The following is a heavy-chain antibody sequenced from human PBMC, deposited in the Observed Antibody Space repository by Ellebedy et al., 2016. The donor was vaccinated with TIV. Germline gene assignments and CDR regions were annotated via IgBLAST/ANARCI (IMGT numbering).Heavy chain of an antibody. Sequence: GGSLRLSCAVSGFNVRTSYVTWVRQAPGKGLEWVSLTYSDGNTHYAESVKGRFSVSRDTSKNTLYLQMNSLRGEDTALYYCARDYYDFWTGLDSSDVWGQGTIVTVSS. V-gene: IGHV3-66*01. CDR1: GFNVRTSY. CDR2: TYSDGNT. CDR3: ARDYYDFWTGLDSSDV. D-gene: IGHD3-3*01. J-gene: IGHJ3*01.